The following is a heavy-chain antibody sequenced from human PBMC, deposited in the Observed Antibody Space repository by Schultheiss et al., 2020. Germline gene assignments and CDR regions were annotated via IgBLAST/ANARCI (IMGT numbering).Heavy chain of an antibody. V-gene: IGHV1-69*02. CDR3: ARVGTVTSESHVNYYYGMEG. J-gene: IGHJ6*02. Sequence: SVKVSCKASGGTFSSYTISWVRQAPGQGLEWMGRIIPILGIANYAQKFQGRVTITADKSTSTAYMELSSLRSEDTAVYYCARVGTVTSESHVNYYYGMEGWGQGTTVKVSS. CDR1: GGTFSSYT. CDR2: IIPILGIA. D-gene: IGHD4-17*01.